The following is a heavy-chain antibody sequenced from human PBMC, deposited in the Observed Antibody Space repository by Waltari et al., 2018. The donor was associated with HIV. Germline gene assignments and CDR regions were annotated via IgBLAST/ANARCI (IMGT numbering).Heavy chain of an antibody. V-gene: IGHV4-34*02. Sequence: QWGAGLLKTSDTLSLTCAVYGGSFSGYFWTWIRQSPGKGLVWIGEVDNGGKSNNNPNLEIRVILSSDKSKNQFVLKGTSVTAADTGMDDCARAGRRHGDHWEYYLDFWGRGTRVFVSP. J-gene: IGHJ1*01. D-gene: IGHD4-17*01. CDR3: ARAGRRHGDHWEYYLDF. CDR1: GGSFSGYF. CDR2: VDNGGKS.